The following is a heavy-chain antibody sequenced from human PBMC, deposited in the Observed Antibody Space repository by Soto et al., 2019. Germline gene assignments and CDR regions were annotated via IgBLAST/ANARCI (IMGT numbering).Heavy chain of an antibody. V-gene: IGHV4-34*01. CDR2: INHSGST. J-gene: IGHJ5*02. Sequence: SETLSLTCAVYGGSFSGYYWSWIRQPPGKGLEWIGEINHSGSTNYNPSLKSRVTISVDTSKNQFSLKLSSVTAADTAVYYWARVYDFWSVPAPWGQGTLVTVSS. CDR1: GGSFSGYY. D-gene: IGHD3-3*01. CDR3: ARVYDFWSVPAP.